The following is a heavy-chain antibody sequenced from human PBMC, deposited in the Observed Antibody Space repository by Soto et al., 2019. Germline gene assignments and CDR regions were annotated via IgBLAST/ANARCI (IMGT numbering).Heavy chain of an antibody. CDR3: VRDTYYYHSSGPAPFEY. J-gene: IGHJ4*02. V-gene: IGHV1-18*01. CDR2: ISGYNGNT. Sequence: QIQLVQSGTEVKRSGASVKVSCKTSGYSFTTYGLSWVRQAPGRGLEWVGWISGYNGNTNYAQKFQGTVILPTDTPTTTGYMEIKSLSSDDTAVYYCVRDTYYYHSSGPAPFEYWGQGTQVTVSS. D-gene: IGHD3-22*01. CDR1: GYSFTTYG.